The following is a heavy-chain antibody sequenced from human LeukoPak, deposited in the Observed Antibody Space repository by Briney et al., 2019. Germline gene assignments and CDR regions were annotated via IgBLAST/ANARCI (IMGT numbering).Heavy chain of an antibody. D-gene: IGHD2-2*01. CDR1: GFTFSSYS. CDR3: ARAREWCSSTSCYDDAFDI. V-gene: IGHV3-21*01. Sequence: PGGSLRLSCAASGFTFSSYSMNWVRQAPGKGLEWVSSISSSSSYIYYAGSVKGRFTISRDNAKNSLYLQMNSLRAGDTAVYYCARAREWCSSTSCYDDAFDIWGQGTMVTVSS. CDR2: ISSSSSYI. J-gene: IGHJ3*02.